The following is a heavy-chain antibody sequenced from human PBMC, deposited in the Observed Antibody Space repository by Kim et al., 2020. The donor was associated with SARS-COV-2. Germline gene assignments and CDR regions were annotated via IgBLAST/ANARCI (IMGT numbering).Heavy chain of an antibody. Sequence: ASVKVSCKVSGYTLTGLSIHWVRQAPGKGLEWMGGFDPEDGKTLHAQKFQGRVSLTEDTSTDTAYMQLSSLTSEDTAVYYRATSEGSLLYFGFDSWGQGTLVAVSP. CDR2: FDPEDGKT. CDR1: GYTLTGLS. V-gene: IGHV1-24*01. D-gene: IGHD2-8*01. J-gene: IGHJ4*02. CDR3: ATSEGSLLYFGFDS.